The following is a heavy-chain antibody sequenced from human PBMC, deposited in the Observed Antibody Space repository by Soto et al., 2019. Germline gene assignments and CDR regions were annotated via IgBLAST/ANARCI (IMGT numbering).Heavy chain of an antibody. J-gene: IGHJ5*02. Sequence: KTSVTLSLTCTVSGASISGFYWSWIRKSAGKGPERIGRIYAPGTTDYNPSLKSRVMMSVDTSKKQFSLKLRSVTAADTAVYYCVRDGTKTLRDWFDPWGQGISVTVSS. CDR3: VRDGTKTLRDWFDP. V-gene: IGHV4-4*07. CDR2: IYAPGTT. CDR1: GASISGFY. D-gene: IGHD1-1*01.